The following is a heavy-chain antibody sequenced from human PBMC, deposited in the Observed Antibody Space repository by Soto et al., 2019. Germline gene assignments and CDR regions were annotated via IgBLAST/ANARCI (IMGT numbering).Heavy chain of an antibody. Sequence: QVQLVESGGGVVQPGGSLRLSCAASGFTFSSYGMHWVRQAPGKGLEWVAVIWDDGSNKYYADSVKGRFTISRDNSKNTLYLQMNRLRAEDTAVYYWARDRYSSDWYDLDYWGQGNLVTVSS. CDR3: ARDRYSSDWYDLDY. CDR2: IWDDGSNK. CDR1: GFTFSSYG. V-gene: IGHV3-33*01. J-gene: IGHJ4*02. D-gene: IGHD6-19*01.